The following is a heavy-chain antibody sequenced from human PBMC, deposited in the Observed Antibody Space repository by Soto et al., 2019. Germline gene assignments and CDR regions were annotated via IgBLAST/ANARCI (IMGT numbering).Heavy chain of an antibody. CDR3: AKVGRAVPAALDRSSWGVFDY. CDR2: ISGSGNST. V-gene: IGHV3-23*01. J-gene: IGHJ4*02. D-gene: IGHD2-2*01. CDR1: GFTFSSYA. Sequence: GGSLRLSCAASGFTFSSYAMSWVRQAPGKGLEWVSVISGSGNSTDYADSVKGRFTISRDNSKNTLYLQMSSLRAEDTAVYYCAKVGRAVPAALDRSSWGVFDYWGRGTLVTVSS.